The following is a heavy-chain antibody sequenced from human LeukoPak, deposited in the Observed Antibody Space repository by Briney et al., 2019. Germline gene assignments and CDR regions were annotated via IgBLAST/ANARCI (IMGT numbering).Heavy chain of an antibody. Sequence: GASVKVSCKASGYTFTSYAMNWVRQAPGQGLEWMGWINTNTGNPTYAQGFTGRFVFSLDTSVSTAYLQISSLKAEDTAVYYCARSPYSGSYYVDSGVDYWGQGTLVTVSS. CDR2: INTNTGNP. V-gene: IGHV7-4-1*02. J-gene: IGHJ4*02. CDR1: GYTFTSYA. D-gene: IGHD1-26*01. CDR3: ARSPYSGSYYVDSGVDY.